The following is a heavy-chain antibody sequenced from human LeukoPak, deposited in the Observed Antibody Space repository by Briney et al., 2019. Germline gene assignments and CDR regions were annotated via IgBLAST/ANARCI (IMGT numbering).Heavy chain of an antibody. D-gene: IGHD3-22*01. J-gene: IGHJ4*02. CDR2: ISSSGSTI. Sequence: GGSLRLSCAASGFTFSSYEMNWVRQAPGKGLEWVSYISSSGSTIYYADSVKGRFTISRDNAKNSLYLQMNSLRAEDTAVYYCARDPTYDSSGYGARYYFDYWGQGTLVTVSS. V-gene: IGHV3-48*03. CDR3: ARDPTYDSSGYGARYYFDY. CDR1: GFTFSSYE.